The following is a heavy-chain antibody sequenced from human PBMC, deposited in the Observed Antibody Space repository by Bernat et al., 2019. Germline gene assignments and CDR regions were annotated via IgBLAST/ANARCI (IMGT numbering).Heavy chain of an antibody. Sequence: QVQLVESGGGVVQPGRSLRLSCAASGFTFSSYAMHWVRQAPGKGLEWVAVISYDGSNKYYADSVKGRFTISRDNSKNTLYLQMTSLRAEDTAVYYCARGTYYYGSGQFDPWGQGTLVTVSS. CDR1: GFTFSSYA. V-gene: IGHV3-30-3*01. J-gene: IGHJ5*02. D-gene: IGHD3-10*01. CDR2: ISYDGSNK. CDR3: ARGTYYYGSGQFDP.